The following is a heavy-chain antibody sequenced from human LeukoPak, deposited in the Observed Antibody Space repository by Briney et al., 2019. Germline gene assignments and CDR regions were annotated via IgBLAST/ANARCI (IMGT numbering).Heavy chain of an antibody. J-gene: IGHJ5*02. Sequence: SETLSLTCTVSGGSISSYYWSWIRQPPGKGLEWIGYIYYSGSTYYNPSLKSRVTISVDTSKNQFSLKLSSVTAADTAVYYCAREGCSSTSCYLPWGQGTLVTVSS. CDR2: IYYSGST. CDR3: AREGCSSTSCYLP. V-gene: IGHV4-59*12. CDR1: GGSISSYY. D-gene: IGHD2-2*01.